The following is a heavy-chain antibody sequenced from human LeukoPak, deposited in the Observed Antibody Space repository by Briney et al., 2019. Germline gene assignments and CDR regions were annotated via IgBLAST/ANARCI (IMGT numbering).Heavy chain of an antibody. Sequence: SVKGSCKCSGGTLSSYAISWVRQAPGQGLEWMGRIIPIFGTANYAQKFQGRVTITADKSTSTAYMELSSLRSEDTAVYYCASGGDWENFDYWGQGTLVTVSS. J-gene: IGHJ4*02. CDR3: ASGGDWENFDY. CDR1: GGTLSSYA. D-gene: IGHD2-21*02. V-gene: IGHV1-69*06. CDR2: IIPIFGTA.